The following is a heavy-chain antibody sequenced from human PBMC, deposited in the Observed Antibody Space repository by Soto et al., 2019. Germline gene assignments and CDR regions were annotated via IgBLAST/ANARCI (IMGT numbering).Heavy chain of an antibody. CDR1: GFTFSSYG. J-gene: IGHJ4*02. D-gene: IGHD6-13*01. V-gene: IGHV3-33*01. CDR3: ARALSSSWYPDYFDY. CDR2: IWYDGSNK. Sequence: GGSLRLSCAASGFTFSSYGMHWVRQAPGKGLEWVAVIWYDGSNKYYADSVKGRFTISRDNSKNTLYLQMNSLRAEDTAVYYCARALSSSWYPDYFDYWGQGTLVTVSS.